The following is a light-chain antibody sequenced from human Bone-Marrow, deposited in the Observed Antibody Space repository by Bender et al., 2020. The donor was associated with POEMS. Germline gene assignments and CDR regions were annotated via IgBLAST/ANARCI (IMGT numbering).Light chain of an antibody. Sequence: QSALTQPASVSGSPGQSITISCTGTSSNVGNYNLVSWYQHHPGMAPKLIIYEVSKRLSGVSTRFSGSRSGNTASLTISGLQAEDEADYYWCSYAGSDTGLFGGGTKVPVL. V-gene: IGLV2-23*02. CDR3: CSYAGSDTGL. J-gene: IGLJ3*02. CDR2: EVS. CDR1: SSNVGNYNL.